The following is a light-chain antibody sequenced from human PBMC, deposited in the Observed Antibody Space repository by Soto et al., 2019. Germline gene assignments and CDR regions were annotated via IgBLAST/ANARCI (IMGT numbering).Light chain of an antibody. CDR1: QGVSSSY. CDR3: QQYGSSPVT. Sequence: ENGLTPSPGTLSLFPGERATLSFRASQGVSSSYLAWYQQKTGQAPRLLIYGASSRATGIPDRFSGSGSGTDFTLTISRLEPEDFAVYYCQQYGSSPVTFGPGTKVDIK. CDR2: GAS. V-gene: IGKV3-20*01. J-gene: IGKJ3*01.